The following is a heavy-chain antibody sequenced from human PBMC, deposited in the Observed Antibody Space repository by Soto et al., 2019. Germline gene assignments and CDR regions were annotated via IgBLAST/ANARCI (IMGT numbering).Heavy chain of an antibody. V-gene: IGHV3-23*01. CDR3: GKVADSGYYTVDR. D-gene: IGHD3-22*01. CDR2: ISGSGGST. J-gene: IGHJ5*02. Sequence: GGSLRLSCAASGFTFSSYAMSWVRQAPGKGLEWVSAISGSGGSTYYADSVKGRFTISRDNSKNTLYLQMNRLRVEDTAVYYCGKVADSGYYTVDRWGRVTLVTVSS. CDR1: GFTFSSYA.